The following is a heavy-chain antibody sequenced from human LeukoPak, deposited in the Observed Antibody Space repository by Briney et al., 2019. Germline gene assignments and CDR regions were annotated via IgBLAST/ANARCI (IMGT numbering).Heavy chain of an antibody. CDR3: AREPESSGWCRRDELNWFDP. Sequence: SQTLSLTCAISGDSVSSNSAAWNWIRQSPSRGLEWLGRTYYRSKWYNDYAVSVKSRITINPDTSKNQFSLQLNSVTPEDTAVYYCAREPESSGWCRRDELNWFDPWGQGTLVTVSS. V-gene: IGHV6-1*01. D-gene: IGHD6-19*01. CDR1: GDSVSSNSAA. CDR2: TYYRSKWYN. J-gene: IGHJ5*02.